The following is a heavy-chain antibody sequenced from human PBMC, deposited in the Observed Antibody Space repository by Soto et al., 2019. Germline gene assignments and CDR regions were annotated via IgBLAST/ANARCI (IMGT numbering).Heavy chain of an antibody. CDR3: AGDQGYYHSGSDG. Sequence: SETLSLTCSVSGGSISSYYWSWIRQPAGKGLEWIGRIYTSGSTNYNPSLKSRVTVSVDTSKNQLSLKLSSVTAADTAVYFCAGDQGYYHSGSDGWGQGTTVTVSS. V-gene: IGHV4-4*07. CDR2: IYTSGST. CDR1: GGSISSYY. J-gene: IGHJ6*02.